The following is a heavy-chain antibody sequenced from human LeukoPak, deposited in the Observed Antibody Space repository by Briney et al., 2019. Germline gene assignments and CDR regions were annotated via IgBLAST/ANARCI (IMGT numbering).Heavy chain of an antibody. D-gene: IGHD3-22*01. V-gene: IGHV4-59*01. CDR2: IYYSGST. Sequence: SETLSLTCTVSGGSTTRYSWGWIRQPPGKGLEWIGYIYYSGSTNYNPALKSRVTIPVDTSKNQFSLKLTSVTAADTAGYYCASYDSSGYSFDYWGQGTLVTVSS. CDR1: GGSTTRYS. CDR3: ASYDSSGYSFDY. J-gene: IGHJ4*02.